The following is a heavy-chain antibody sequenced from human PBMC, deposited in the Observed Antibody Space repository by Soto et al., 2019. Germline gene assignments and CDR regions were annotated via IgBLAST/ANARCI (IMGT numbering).Heavy chain of an antibody. V-gene: IGHV3-23*01. Sequence: EVQLLESGGGLVQPGGSLRLSCAASGFTFSSYAMSWVRQAPGKGLEWVSAISGSGGSTYYADSVKGRFTISRDNSKNTLYLQMNSLGAEDTAVYYCAKVGAPPFGVARLWYFDYWGQGTLVTVSS. CDR3: AKVGAPPFGVARLWYFDY. D-gene: IGHD3-3*01. CDR2: ISGSGGST. CDR1: GFTFSSYA. J-gene: IGHJ4*02.